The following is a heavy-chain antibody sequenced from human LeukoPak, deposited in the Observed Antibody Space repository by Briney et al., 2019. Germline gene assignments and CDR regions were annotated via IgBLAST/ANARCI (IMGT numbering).Heavy chain of an antibody. V-gene: IGHV4-39*01. CDR2: FYYRGNT. CDR1: GGSVTNSSGYY. CDR3: ARRRGDPGAFDI. J-gene: IGHJ3*02. D-gene: IGHD2-21*02. Sequence: NTSETPSLTCSVSGGSVTNSSGYYWAWIRQPPGKGLEWIGSFYYRGNTYYNLSLKSRLTISVDTSKNQFSLKMSSVTATDTAIYYCARRRGDPGAFDIWGQGTQVTVSS.